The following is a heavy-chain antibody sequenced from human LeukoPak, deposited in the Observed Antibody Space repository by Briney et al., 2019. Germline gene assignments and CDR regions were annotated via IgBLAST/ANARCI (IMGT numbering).Heavy chain of an antibody. CDR1: GFTLDEYA. D-gene: IGHD6-19*01. Sequence: PGGSLRLSCAVSGFTLDEYAMHWVRQAPGKGLECVSLISWDGGSTYYADSVKGRFTISRDNSKNSLYLQMSSLRTEDTALYYCAKGRAWIAVAGTIDYWGQGTLVTVSS. J-gene: IGHJ4*02. CDR3: AKGRAWIAVAGTIDY. V-gene: IGHV3-43*02. CDR2: ISWDGGST.